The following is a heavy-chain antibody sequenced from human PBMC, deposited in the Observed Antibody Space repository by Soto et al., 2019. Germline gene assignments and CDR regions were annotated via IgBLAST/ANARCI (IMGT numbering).Heavy chain of an antibody. CDR3: ARGVFRFLQWFDP. CDR1: GASVNSENYY. V-gene: IGHV4-61*01. D-gene: IGHD3-3*01. J-gene: IGHJ5*02. Sequence: SETLSLTCTVSGASVNSENYYWSWIRQPPGKGLEWIGYVYYSGSTNYNPSLKSRATISLDTYRYQFSLKMTSMTSADTAFYYCARGVFRFLQWFDPWGQGTLVTVSS. CDR2: VYYSGST.